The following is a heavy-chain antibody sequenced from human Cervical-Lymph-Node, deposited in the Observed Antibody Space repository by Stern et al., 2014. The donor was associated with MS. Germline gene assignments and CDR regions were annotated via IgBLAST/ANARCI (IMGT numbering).Heavy chain of an antibody. CDR1: GYTFTSYG. J-gene: IGHJ6*02. D-gene: IGHD1-14*01. CDR2: ISAYNGNP. CDR3: ARDDGATGYYYYGMDV. Sequence: VQLVESGAEVKKPGASVKVSCKASGYTFTSYGISWVRQAHGQGLEWMGWISAYNGNPNYSQKLQGRVTMTTDTSTSPAYMELRSRRSDDTAVYYCARDDGATGYYYYGMDVWGQGTTVTVSS. V-gene: IGHV1-18*04.